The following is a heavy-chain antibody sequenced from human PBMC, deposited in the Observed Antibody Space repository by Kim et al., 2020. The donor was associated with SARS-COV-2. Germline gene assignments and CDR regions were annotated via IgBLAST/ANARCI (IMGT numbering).Heavy chain of an antibody. V-gene: IGHV1-69*13. CDR2: IIPIFGTA. J-gene: IGHJ6*02. CDR3: ARKRMAVAGQRQRKRYYYDGMDG. CDR1: GGTFSSYA. Sequence: SVKVSCKASGGTFSSYAISWVRQAPGQGLEWMGGIIPIFGTANYAQKFQGRVTITADESTSTAYMELSSLRPEDTAVDYCARKRMAVAGQRQRKRYYYDGMDGWGQGTTATVSS. D-gene: IGHD6-19*01.